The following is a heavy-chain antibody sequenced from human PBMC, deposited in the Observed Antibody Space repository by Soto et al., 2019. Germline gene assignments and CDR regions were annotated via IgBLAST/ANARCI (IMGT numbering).Heavy chain of an antibody. V-gene: IGHV1-69*13. CDR3: AREDYYDSSGYYRSAFDI. CDR1: GGTFSSYA. CDR2: IIPIFGTA. D-gene: IGHD3-22*01. Sequence: SVKVSCKASGGTFSSYAISWLRQAPGQGLEWMGGIIPIFGTANYAQKFQGRVTITADESTSTAYMELSSLRSEDTAVYYCAREDYYDSSGYYRSAFDIWGQGTMVTVSS. J-gene: IGHJ3*02.